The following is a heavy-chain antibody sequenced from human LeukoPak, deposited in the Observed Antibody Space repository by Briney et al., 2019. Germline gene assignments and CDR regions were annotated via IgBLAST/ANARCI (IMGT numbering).Heavy chain of an antibody. V-gene: IGHV1-18*01. CDR1: GYTFTSHI. CDR2: VNVYNGNT. CDR3: ARAGSSYGFFDY. Sequence: ASVKVSCKASGYTFTSHIITWVRQAPGQGLEWMGWVNVYNGNTNYAQKLQGRVTMTTDTSTSTAYMELRSLRSDDTAVYYCARAGSSYGFFDYWGQGTLVTVSS. J-gene: IGHJ4*02. D-gene: IGHD5-18*01.